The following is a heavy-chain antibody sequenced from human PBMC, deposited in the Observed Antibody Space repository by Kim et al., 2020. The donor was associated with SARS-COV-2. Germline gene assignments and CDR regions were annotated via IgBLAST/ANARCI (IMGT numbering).Heavy chain of an antibody. CDR3: AGDLGSDGYNGGDY. J-gene: IGHJ4*02. CDR1: RFTFNLYA. V-gene: IGHV3-23*01. Sequence: GGSLRLSCAASRFTFNLYAMSWVRQIPGKGLEWVSTISASGSSSHYADSVKGRFTVARDNSKNLLYLQMDDLRVEDTATYFCAGDLGSDGYNGGDYWGRGTLVIVSS. D-gene: IGHD5-18*01. CDR2: ISASGSSS.